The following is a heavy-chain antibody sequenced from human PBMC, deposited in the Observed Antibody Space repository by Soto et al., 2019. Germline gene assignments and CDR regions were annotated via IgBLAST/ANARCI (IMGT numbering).Heavy chain of an antibody. D-gene: IGHD3-22*01. J-gene: IGHJ4*02. CDR3: AKDLRDSSGYYLPAFDY. Sequence: PGGSLILSCAASGFTFSSYAMSWVRQAPGKGLEWVSAISGSGGSTYYADSVKGRFTISRDNSKNTLYLQMNSLRAEDTAVYYCAKDLRDSSGYYLPAFDYWGQGTLVTVSS. CDR2: ISGSGGST. CDR1: GFTFSSYA. V-gene: IGHV3-23*01.